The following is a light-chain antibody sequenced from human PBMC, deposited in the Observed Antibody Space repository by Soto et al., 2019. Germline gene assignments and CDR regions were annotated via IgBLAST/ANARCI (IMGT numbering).Light chain of an antibody. Sequence: QLVLTQPPSASGPPGQRVTISCSGSTSNIGRNSVHWYQQLPGTAPKLLIYNNNQRPSGVPDRFSGSKSGTSASLAISGLQSEDEGDYYCAAWDDSLNGLFGGGTKLTVL. V-gene: IGLV1-44*01. J-gene: IGLJ3*02. CDR1: TSNIGRNS. CDR3: AAWDDSLNGL. CDR2: NNN.